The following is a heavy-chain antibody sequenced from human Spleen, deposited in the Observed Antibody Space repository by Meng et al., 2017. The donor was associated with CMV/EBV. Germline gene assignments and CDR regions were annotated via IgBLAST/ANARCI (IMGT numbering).Heavy chain of an antibody. CDR1: GFTFGDYA. D-gene: IGHD5-18*01. Sequence: GGSLRLSCTTSGFTFGDYAMSWVRQAPGKGLEWVSSIGASGGGTYYADSVKGRFTISRDNSKSTLHLQMNSLRAEDTAVYYCAKDLRGYHYGPFGFWGQGTTVTVSS. V-gene: IGHV3-23*01. J-gene: IGHJ6*02. CDR3: AKDLRGYHYGPFGF. CDR2: IGASGGGT.